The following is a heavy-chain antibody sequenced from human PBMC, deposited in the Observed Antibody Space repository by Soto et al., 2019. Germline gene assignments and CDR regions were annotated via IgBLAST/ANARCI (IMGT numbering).Heavy chain of an antibody. V-gene: IGHV1-69*01. CDR1: GGTFSSYS. Sequence: QVHLVQSGAEVKKPGSSVRVSCKTSGGTFSSYSFTWVRQAPGQGLEWMGEIIPILNTANFAQKFQSRVTITADEPTSTVYMDPSSLSPDDTAVYYCARVDYDSTYGFYYYGLDVWGQGTTVTVSS. CDR3: ARVDYDSTYGFYYYGLDV. CDR2: IIPILNTA. J-gene: IGHJ6*02. D-gene: IGHD3-10*01.